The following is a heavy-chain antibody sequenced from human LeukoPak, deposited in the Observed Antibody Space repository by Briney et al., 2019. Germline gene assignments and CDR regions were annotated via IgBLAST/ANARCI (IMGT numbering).Heavy chain of an antibody. Sequence: PGGSLRLSCAASGFTFSSYGMHWVRQAPGKGLEWVAVIRYDGSNKYYADSVKGRFTISRDNSKNTPYLQMNSLRAEDTAVYYCARDPDGGSSSSDYWGQGTLVTVSS. CDR1: GFTFSSYG. V-gene: IGHV3-33*01. J-gene: IGHJ4*02. D-gene: IGHD1-26*01. CDR2: IRYDGSNK. CDR3: ARDPDGGSSSSDY.